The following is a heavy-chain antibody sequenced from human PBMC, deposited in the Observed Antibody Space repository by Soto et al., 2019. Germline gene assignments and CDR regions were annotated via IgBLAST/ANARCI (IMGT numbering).Heavy chain of an antibody. CDR2: ISYDGSNK. CDR3: AKDHSSGWYNFDY. J-gene: IGHJ4*02. D-gene: IGHD6-19*01. V-gene: IGHV3-30*18. CDR1: GFTFSSYG. Sequence: QVQLVESGGGVVQPGRSLRLSCAASGFTFSSYGMHWVRQAPGKGLEWVAVISYDGSNKYYADSVKGRFTISRDNSKNTLYLKMNSLRAEDTAVYYCAKDHSSGWYNFDYWGQGTLVTVSS.